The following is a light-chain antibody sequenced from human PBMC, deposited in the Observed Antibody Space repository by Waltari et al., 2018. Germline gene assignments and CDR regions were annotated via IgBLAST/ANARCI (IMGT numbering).Light chain of an antibody. CDR3: SPYPSSGVA. V-gene: IGLV2-14*01. CDR2: DVY. Sequence: QSALTQPASVSGSPGQAIIISCTGTGSDVVGYDYVSWYQQYPGTAPRLIIYDVYKQPSGLSICFSGCKYNSMASRTICGRQAEDESVYYCSPYPSSGVAFGGGKKLSVL. J-gene: IGLJ2*01. CDR1: GSDVVGYDY.